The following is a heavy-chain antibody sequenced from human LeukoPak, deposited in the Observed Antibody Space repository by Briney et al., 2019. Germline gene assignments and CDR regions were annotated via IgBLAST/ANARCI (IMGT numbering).Heavy chain of an antibody. V-gene: IGHV4-59*11. CDR1: VDSIGRHH. J-gene: IGHJ3*02. CDR3: ARDYYDSRGDAFDI. Sequence: PSETLSLTCTVSVDSIGRHHGSCIRQPPGRGVEWIGYNFYVGSTNYNTSLKSRVTISVDTSKNQFSLKLNSVTAADTAVYYCARDYYDSRGDAFDIWGQGTMVTVSS. D-gene: IGHD3-22*01. CDR2: NFYVGST.